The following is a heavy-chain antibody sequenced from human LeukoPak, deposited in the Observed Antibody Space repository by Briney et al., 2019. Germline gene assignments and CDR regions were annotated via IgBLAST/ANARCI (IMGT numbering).Heavy chain of an antibody. Sequence: ASVKVSCKASGYTLTSYDINWVRQATGQGLEWMGWMNPNSGNTGYAQKFQGRVTMTRNTSISTAYMELSSLRSEDTAVYYCARVYDYGDSLNYWGQGTLVTVSS. CDR2: MNPNSGNT. D-gene: IGHD4-17*01. V-gene: IGHV1-8*01. CDR1: GYTLTSYD. J-gene: IGHJ4*02. CDR3: ARVYDYGDSLNY.